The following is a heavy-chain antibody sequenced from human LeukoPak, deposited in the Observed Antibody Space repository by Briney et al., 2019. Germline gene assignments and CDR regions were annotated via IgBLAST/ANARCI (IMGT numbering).Heavy chain of an antibody. CDR3: ARRGSSYDDDY. D-gene: IGHD5-18*01. J-gene: IGHJ4*02. V-gene: IGHV1-46*01. CDR1: GYTFTSNY. CDR2: VNPSGGST. Sequence: GASVKVSCKASGYTFTSNYMHWVRQAPGQGLEWMGIVNPSGGSTNYAPKFQGRVTMTRDTSTSTVYMELSSLRSEDTAVYYCARRGSSYDDDYWGQGTLVTVSS.